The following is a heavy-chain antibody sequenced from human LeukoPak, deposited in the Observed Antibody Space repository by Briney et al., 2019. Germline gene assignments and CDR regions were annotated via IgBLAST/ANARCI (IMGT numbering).Heavy chain of an antibody. V-gene: IGHV3-21*01. CDR3: ARQVGVDDAFDI. CDR1: GFTVSSNY. Sequence: GGSLRLSCAASGFTVSSNYMNWVRQAPGKGLEWVSSISSGSSYIFYADSVKGRFTISRDNAKNSLYLQMNSLRAEDTAVYYCARQVGVDDAFDIWGQGTMVTISS. CDR2: ISSGSSYI. D-gene: IGHD1-26*01. J-gene: IGHJ3*02.